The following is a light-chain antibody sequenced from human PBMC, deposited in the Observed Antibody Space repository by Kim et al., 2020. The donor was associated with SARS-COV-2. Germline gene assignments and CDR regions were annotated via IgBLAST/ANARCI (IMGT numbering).Light chain of an antibody. V-gene: IGKV3-20*01. J-gene: IGKJ2*01. CDR3: QQYGSSPRT. CDR1: QSVSSSY. Sequence: LAPGESATLSCRASQSVSSSYLAWCQQKPGQAPRLLIHGASSRATGIPDRFSGSGSGTDFSLTISRLEPEDFAVYYCQQYGSSPRTFGQGTKLEIK. CDR2: GAS.